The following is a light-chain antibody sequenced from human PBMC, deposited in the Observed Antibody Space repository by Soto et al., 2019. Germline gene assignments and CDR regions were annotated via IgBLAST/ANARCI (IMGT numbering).Light chain of an antibody. CDR1: SSNIGGNS. CDR2: DDN. V-gene: IGLV1-51*01. J-gene: IGLJ1*01. CDR3: GSWDSSLSAYV. Sequence: QSVLXXPPSXSAAPGQKVTISCSGSSSNIGGNSVSWYQQLPGTAPKLLIYDDNKRPSGIPDRFSGSKSGTSATLGITGFQTGDEADYYCGSWDSSLSAYVFGTGTKVTVL.